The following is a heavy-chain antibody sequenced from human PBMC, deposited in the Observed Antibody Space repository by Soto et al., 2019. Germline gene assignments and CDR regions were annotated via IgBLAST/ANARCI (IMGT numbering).Heavy chain of an antibody. Sequence: SETLFLTCDVSGYSISSGYYWGWIRQPPGKGLEWIGSIYGSGDTYYQPSLKSRVTMSVDTSDNQFSLRLSSVTAADTAVCYCARAGRWGTYYYFDPWGQGTLVTVSS. V-gene: IGHV4-38-2*01. CDR2: IYGSGDT. J-gene: IGHJ4*02. CDR1: GYSISSGYY. D-gene: IGHD3-16*01. CDR3: ARAGRWGTYYYFDP.